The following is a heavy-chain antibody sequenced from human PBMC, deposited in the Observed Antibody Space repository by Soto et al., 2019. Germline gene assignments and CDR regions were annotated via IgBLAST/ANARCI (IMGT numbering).Heavy chain of an antibody. V-gene: IGHV1-46*01. D-gene: IGHD5-18*01. CDR1: GYTFTNYY. Sequence: QVQMVQSGAEVKKPGASVKISCKASGYTFTNYYIHWVRQAPGQGLEWMGIVNPGGYTSTLAQKFQGRLTMTSDTSTTTVYMELGSLTSEDTAVYYCARDLHGAFTTMLNWGQGTLVTVSS. CDR3: ARDLHGAFTTMLN. J-gene: IGHJ4*02. CDR2: VNPGGYTS.